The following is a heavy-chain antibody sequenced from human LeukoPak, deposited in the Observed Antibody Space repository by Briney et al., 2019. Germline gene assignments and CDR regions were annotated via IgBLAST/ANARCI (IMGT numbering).Heavy chain of an antibody. J-gene: IGHJ6*02. Sequence: GGSLRLSCAASGFTFTTYWMHWVRQAPGKGLVWVSHINSDGSITSYADSVKGRFTISGDNAKNTLYLQMNSLRAEDTAVYYCARDAVDTANAVWGQGTTVTVSS. D-gene: IGHD5-18*01. CDR3: ARDAVDTANAV. V-gene: IGHV3-74*01. CDR1: GFTFTTYW. CDR2: INSDGSIT.